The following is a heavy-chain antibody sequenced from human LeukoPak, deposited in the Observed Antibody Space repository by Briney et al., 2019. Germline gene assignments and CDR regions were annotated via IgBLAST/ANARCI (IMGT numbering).Heavy chain of an antibody. V-gene: IGHV1-18*04. CDR2: ISAYNGNT. CDR1: GYTFTGYY. CDR3: ARAPYYYDSSGYPD. Sequence: ASVKVSCKASGYTFTGYYMHWVRQAPGQGLEWMGWISAYNGNTNYAQKLQGRVTMTTDTSTSTAYMELRSLRSDDTAVYYCARAPYYYDSSGYPDWGQGTLVTVSS. D-gene: IGHD3-22*01. J-gene: IGHJ4*02.